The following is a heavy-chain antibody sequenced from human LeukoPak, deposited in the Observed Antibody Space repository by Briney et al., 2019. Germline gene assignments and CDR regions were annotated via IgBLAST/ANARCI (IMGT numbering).Heavy chain of an antibody. V-gene: IGHV3-9*01. J-gene: IGHJ4*02. D-gene: IGHD5-18*01. CDR2: ITWNSGSI. CDR1: GFTFDNYA. CDR3: ARHLSGVTGYTYGRGIDY. Sequence: PGRSLRLSCAASGFTFDNYAMHWIRQAPGKGLEWVSGITWNSGSIAYADSVKGRFTISRDNAKKSLYLQMNSLRAEDTAVYYCARHLSGVTGYTYGRGIDYWGQGTLVTVSS.